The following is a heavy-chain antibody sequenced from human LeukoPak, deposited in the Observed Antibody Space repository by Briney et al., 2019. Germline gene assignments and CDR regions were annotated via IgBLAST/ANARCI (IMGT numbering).Heavy chain of an antibody. V-gene: IGHV4-4*02. CDR3: ARGTTRWYFDL. CDR1: GGSVSSTNW. J-gene: IGHJ2*01. CDR2: VHLDGRT. Sequence: PSGTLSLICGVSGGSVSSTNWWTWVRQPPGKGLEWIGEVHLDGRTNYNPSLESRVTISGHTSKNQFSLKLSSVTAADTAVYYCARGTTRWYFDLWGRGTLVTVSS. D-gene: IGHD1-7*01.